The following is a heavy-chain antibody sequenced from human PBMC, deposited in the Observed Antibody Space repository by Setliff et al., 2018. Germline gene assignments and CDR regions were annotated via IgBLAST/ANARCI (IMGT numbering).Heavy chain of an antibody. V-gene: IGHV3-21*01. D-gene: IGHD1-7*01. CDR2: ISSNSNYI. Sequence: GGSLRLSCVASGFNLHVYTKEWVRQAPGKGLDWVSSISSNSNYIYTADSLKGRLTVSRDNAKNSLYLQLDSLTADDTAVYYCARGSLSGTTYPSDYWGQGTLVTVSS. J-gene: IGHJ4*02. CDR1: GFNLHVYT. CDR3: ARGSLSGTTYPSDY.